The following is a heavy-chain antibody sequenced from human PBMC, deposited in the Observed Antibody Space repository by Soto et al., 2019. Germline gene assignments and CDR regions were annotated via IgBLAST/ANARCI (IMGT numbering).Heavy chain of an antibody. D-gene: IGHD6-19*01. CDR3: AKFGRSSSATPYYGMDV. J-gene: IGHJ6*02. Sequence: GGSLRLSCAASGYTFNTYVMTWVRQAPGKGLEYLSLIHASDGGTYYGDSVKGRFTISTDNSENTVYLQMNSLRVEDTAIYYCAKFGRSSSATPYYGMDVWGQGTTVTVSS. V-gene: IGHV3-23*01. CDR1: GYTFNTYV. CDR2: IHASDGGT.